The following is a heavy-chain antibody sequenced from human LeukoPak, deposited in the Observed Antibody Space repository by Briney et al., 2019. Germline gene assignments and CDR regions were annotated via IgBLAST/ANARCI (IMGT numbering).Heavy chain of an antibody. V-gene: IGHV1-2*02. CDR1: GYTFNVYF. D-gene: IGHD1-26*01. CDR2: INPNSGGT. Sequence: ASVKASCKASGYTFNVYFMQWVRQAPGQGLEWMGWINPNSGGTNYAQKFQGRVTMTLDTSNSAAYMELTSPTPDDTAIYYCASGRGSGSLRWGQGTLVTVSS. CDR3: ASGRGSGSLR. J-gene: IGHJ4*02.